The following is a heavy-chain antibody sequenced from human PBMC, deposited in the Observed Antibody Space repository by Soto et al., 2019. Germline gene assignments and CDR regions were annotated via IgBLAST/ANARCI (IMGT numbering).Heavy chain of an antibody. D-gene: IGHD2-15*01. V-gene: IGHV1-3*01. CDR2: INGGNGNT. CDR1: GHTFTNYG. CDR3: ARGGGTSPFEY. J-gene: IGHJ4*02. Sequence: ASMKVSCKASGHTFTNYGIHWERQAPGQRLEWMGWINGGNGNTKYSQNFQGRVTITRDTSASTAYLELSSLRSEDTAVYYCARGGGTSPFEYWGQGTLVTVSS.